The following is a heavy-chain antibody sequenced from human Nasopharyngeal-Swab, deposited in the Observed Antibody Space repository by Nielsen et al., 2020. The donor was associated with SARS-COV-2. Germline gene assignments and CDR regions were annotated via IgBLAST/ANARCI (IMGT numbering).Heavy chain of an antibody. D-gene: IGHD2-2*01. CDR3: AGYCSSSSCFAESGH. CDR1: GGSISSGSYY. J-gene: IGHJ4*02. Sequence: SDTLSLTCTVSGGSISSGSYYWSWIRQPAGKGLEWIGRIYTSGSTNYNPSLKSRVTISVDTSKNQFSLSLTSVSAADTAVYYCAGYCSSSSCFAESGHWGQGTLVTVSS. CDR2: IYTSGST. V-gene: IGHV4-61*02.